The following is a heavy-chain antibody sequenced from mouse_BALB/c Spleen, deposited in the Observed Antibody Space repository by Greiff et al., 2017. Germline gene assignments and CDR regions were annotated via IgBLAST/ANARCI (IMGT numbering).Heavy chain of an antibody. Sequence: VHLVESGAELAKPGASVKMSCKASGYTFTSYWMHWVKQRPGQGLEWIGYINPSTGYTEYNQKFKDKATLTADKSSSTAYMQLSSLTSEDSAVYYCATTVVAHYYAMDYWGQGTSVTVSS. CDR2: INPSTGYT. CDR3: ATTVVAHYYAMDY. J-gene: IGHJ4*01. V-gene: IGHV1-7*01. D-gene: IGHD1-1*01. CDR1: GYTFTSYW.